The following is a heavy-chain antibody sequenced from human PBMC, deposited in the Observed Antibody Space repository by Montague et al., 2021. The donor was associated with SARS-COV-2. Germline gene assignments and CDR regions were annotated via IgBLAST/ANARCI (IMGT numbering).Heavy chain of an antibody. J-gene: IGHJ4*01. Sequence: SETLSLTCTVSGGSISSYYWSWIRQPPGQGLEWIGYIYYSGSTNYNPSLKSRVTISVDTSKNQFSLKLSSVTAADTAVYYCARVKRGYCNGLGVYAHLDDWGQGTLVTVSS. V-gene: IGHV4-59*01. CDR2: IYYSGST. CDR3: ARVKRGYCNGLGVYAHLDD. D-gene: IGHD3-10*01. CDR1: GGSISSYY.